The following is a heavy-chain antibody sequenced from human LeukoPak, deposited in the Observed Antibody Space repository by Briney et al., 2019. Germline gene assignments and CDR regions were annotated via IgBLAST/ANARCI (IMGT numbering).Heavy chain of an antibody. CDR1: GGSISSGGYY. J-gene: IGHJ3*02. Sequence: SETLSLTCAVSGGSISSGGYYWSWIRQHPGMGLEWIGYSYYSGSTYDDPALKSRVTISVDTSKNQFSLKLSSVTAADTAVYYCARDLRTYYYGSGSHLQGAFDIWGQGTMVTVSS. D-gene: IGHD3-10*01. V-gene: IGHV4-31*11. CDR3: ARDLRTYYYGSGSHLQGAFDI. CDR2: SYYSGST.